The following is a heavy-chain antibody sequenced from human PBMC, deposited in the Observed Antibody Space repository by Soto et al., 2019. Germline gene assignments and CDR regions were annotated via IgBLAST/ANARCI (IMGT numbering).Heavy chain of an antibody. CDR2: IYHSGST. CDR3: ARAGDSSGPVALGY. V-gene: IGHV4-30-2*01. D-gene: IGHD6-19*01. CDR1: GGSISSGGSS. Sequence: QLQLQESGSGLVKPSQTLSLTCAVSGGSISSGGSSWSWIRQPPGKVLEWIGYIYHSGSTYYNPPLKSRVTISVDRSKNQFSLKLTSVTAADTAVYYCARAGDSSGPVALGYWGQGTLVTVSS. J-gene: IGHJ4*02.